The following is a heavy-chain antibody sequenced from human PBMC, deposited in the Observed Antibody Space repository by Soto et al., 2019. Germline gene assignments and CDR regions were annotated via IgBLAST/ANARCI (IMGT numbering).Heavy chain of an antibody. J-gene: IGHJ4*02. CDR2: IYHSGST. Sequence: FAVSGGSISSGGYSWSWIRQPPGKGLEWIGYIYHSGSTYYNPSLKSRVTISVDRSKNQFSLKLSSVTAADTAVYYCARGGNYYDSSGYYGGIDYWGQGTLVTVSS. CDR3: ARGGNYYDSSGYYGGIDY. V-gene: IGHV4-30-2*01. CDR1: GGSISSGGYS. D-gene: IGHD3-22*01.